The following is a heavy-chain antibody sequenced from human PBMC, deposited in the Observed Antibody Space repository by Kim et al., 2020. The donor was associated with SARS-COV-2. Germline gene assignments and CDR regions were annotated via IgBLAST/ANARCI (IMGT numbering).Heavy chain of an antibody. CDR2: IYYSGST. V-gene: IGHV4-59*01. Sequence: SETLSLTCTVSGGSISSYYWSWIRQPPGKGLEWIGYIYYSGSTNYNPSLKSRVTISVDTSKNQFSLKLSSVTAADTAAHYCAREAGYSSSSGGGAFDIWG. J-gene: IGHJ3*02. CDR3: AREAGYSSSSGGGAFDI. D-gene: IGHD6-6*01. CDR1: GGSISSYY.